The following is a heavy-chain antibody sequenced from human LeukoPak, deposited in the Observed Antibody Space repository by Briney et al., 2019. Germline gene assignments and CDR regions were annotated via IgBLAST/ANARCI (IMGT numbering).Heavy chain of an antibody. V-gene: IGHV4-34*01. CDR2: INHSGST. CDR1: GGSFSGYY. CDR3: ARGRPRITMIVVVIKSGSYYFDY. Sequence: SETLSLTCAVYGGSFSGYYWSWIRQPPGKGLEWIGEINHSGSTNYNPSLKSRVTISVDTSKNQFSLKLSSVTAADTAVYYCARGRPRITMIVVVIKSGSYYFDYWGQGTLVTVSS. J-gene: IGHJ4*02. D-gene: IGHD3-22*01.